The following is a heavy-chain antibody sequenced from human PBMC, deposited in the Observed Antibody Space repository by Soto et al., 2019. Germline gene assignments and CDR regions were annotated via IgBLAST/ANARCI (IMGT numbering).Heavy chain of an antibody. CDR1: GDSVSSNSAA. CDR3: ASGFSLDS. V-gene: IGHV6-1*01. D-gene: IGHD5-18*01. CDR2: TYYRSKWHN. Sequence: SQTLSLTCGISGDSVSSNSAAWNWIRLSPSRGHEWLARTYYRSKWHNDYAVSVRSRITINPNTSKNQFSLQLTSVTPEDTTVYFCASGFSLDSWGQGTLVTVSS. J-gene: IGHJ5*01.